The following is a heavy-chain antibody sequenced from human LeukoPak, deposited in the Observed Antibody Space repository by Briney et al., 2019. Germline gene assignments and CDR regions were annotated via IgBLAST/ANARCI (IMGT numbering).Heavy chain of an antibody. V-gene: IGHV1-2*06. D-gene: IGHD3-10*01. CDR3: ARDVAYYGSGSYYDNWFDP. CDR1: GYTFIGYY. Sequence: ASVKVSCKASGYTFIGYYTHWVRQAPGQGLEWMGRINPSTGGTNYAQKFQGRVTMTRDTSISTAYMELSRLRSDGTAVYYCARDVAYYGSGSYYDNWFDPWGQGTLVTVSS. J-gene: IGHJ5*02. CDR2: INPSTGGT.